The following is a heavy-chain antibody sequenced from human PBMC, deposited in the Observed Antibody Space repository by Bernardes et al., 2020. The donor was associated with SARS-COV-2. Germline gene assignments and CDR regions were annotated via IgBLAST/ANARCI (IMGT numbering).Heavy chain of an antibody. Sequence: GESLKISCTISGYTFTNSWFAWVRQAPGKGLEWVSVIYSGGSTDYADSVKGRFTISSDNAKNTLYLQMTSLRAEDSAVYYCARDLGDYYESGSYDNAAFFYYGLDVWGQGTTVTVSS. D-gene: IGHD3-10*01. J-gene: IGHJ6*02. CDR1: GYTFTNSW. CDR3: ARDLGDYYESGSYDNAAFFYYGLDV. CDR2: IYSGGST. V-gene: IGHV3-66*01.